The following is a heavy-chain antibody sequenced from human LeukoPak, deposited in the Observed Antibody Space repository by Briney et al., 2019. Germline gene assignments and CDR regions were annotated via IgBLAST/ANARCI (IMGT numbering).Heavy chain of an antibody. V-gene: IGHV1-2*02. Sequence: GASVKVSCKASGYTFTGYYMHWVRQAPGQGLEWMGWINPNSGGTNYAQKFQGRVTMTRDTSISTAYMELSRLRSDDTAVYYCAREERYSGYYDAFDIWGQGTMVTVSS. CDR2: INPNSGGT. CDR1: GYTFTGYY. D-gene: IGHD5-12*01. J-gene: IGHJ3*02. CDR3: AREERYSGYYDAFDI.